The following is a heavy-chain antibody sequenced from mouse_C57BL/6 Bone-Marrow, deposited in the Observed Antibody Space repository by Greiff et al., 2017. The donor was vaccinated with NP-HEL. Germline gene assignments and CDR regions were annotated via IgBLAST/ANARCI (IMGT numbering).Heavy chain of an antibody. V-gene: IGHV1-50*01. CDR2: IDPSDSYT. Sequence: QVQLQQPGAELVKPGASVKLSCKASGYTFTTYWMQWVKQRPGQGLEWIGEIDPSDSYTKYNQKFKGKAKLTVDTSSSTANMQLSSLTSEDSAVYYCARKAYYGRSYEFAYWGQGTLVTVSA. D-gene: IGHD1-1*01. J-gene: IGHJ3*01. CDR1: GYTFTTYW. CDR3: ARKAYYGRSYEFAY.